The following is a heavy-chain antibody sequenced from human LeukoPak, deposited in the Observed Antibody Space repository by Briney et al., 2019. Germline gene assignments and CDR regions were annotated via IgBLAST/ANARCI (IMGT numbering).Heavy chain of an antibody. CDR2: IYYSGST. CDR1: GGSISSYY. CDR3: ARDRGFGELWDY. V-gene: IGHV4-59*01. D-gene: IGHD3-10*01. J-gene: IGHJ4*02. Sequence: PSETLSLTCTVSGGSISSYYWSWIRQPPGKGLEWIGYIYYSGSTNYNPSLKSRVTISVDTSKNQFPLKLSSVTAADTAVYYCARDRGFGELWDYWGQGTLVTVSS.